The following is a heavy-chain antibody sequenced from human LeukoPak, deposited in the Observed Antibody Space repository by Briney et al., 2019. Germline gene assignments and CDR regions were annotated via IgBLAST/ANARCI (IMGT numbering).Heavy chain of an antibody. CDR3: ARGRRPRIAVAGTGYFQH. Sequence: SQTLSLTCTVSGGSISSGSYYWSWIRQPAGKGLEWIGRIYTSGSTNYNPSLKSRVTMSVDTSKNQFSLKLSSVTAADTAVYYCARGRRPRIAVAGTGYFQHWGQGTLVTVSS. J-gene: IGHJ1*01. CDR1: GGSISSGSYY. V-gene: IGHV4-61*02. D-gene: IGHD6-19*01. CDR2: IYTSGST.